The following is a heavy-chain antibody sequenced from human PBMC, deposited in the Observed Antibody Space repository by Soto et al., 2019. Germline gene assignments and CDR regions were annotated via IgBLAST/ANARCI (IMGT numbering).Heavy chain of an antibody. Sequence: PSQTLSLPCAISGDSVSSNSAAWNWIRQSPSRGLEWLGRTYYRSKWYNDYAVSVKSRITINPDTSKNQFSLQLNSVTPEDTAVYYCARDKWDSSGWYDAMTGFDYWGQGALVTVSS. V-gene: IGHV6-1*01. CDR2: TYYRSKWYN. CDR3: ARDKWDSSGWYDAMTGFDY. J-gene: IGHJ4*02. D-gene: IGHD6-19*01. CDR1: GDSVSSNSAA.